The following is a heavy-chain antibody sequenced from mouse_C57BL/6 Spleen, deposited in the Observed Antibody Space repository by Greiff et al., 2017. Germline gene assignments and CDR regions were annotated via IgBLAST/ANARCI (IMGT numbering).Heavy chain of an antibody. V-gene: IGHV7-3*01. CDR3: ARYISPGWYFDV. CDR2: IRNKANGYTT. CDR1: GFTFTDYY. Sequence: EVQVVESGGGLVQPGGSLSLSCAASGFTFTDYYMSWVRQPPGKALEWLGFIRNKANGYTTEYSASVKGRFTISRDNSQSILYLQMNALRAEDSATYYCARYISPGWYFDVWGTGTTVTVSS. J-gene: IGHJ1*03.